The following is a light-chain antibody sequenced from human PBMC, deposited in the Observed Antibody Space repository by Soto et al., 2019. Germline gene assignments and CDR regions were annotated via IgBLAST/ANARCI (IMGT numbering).Light chain of an antibody. CDR3: QQYNTGGT. CDR2: GAS. Sequence: EIVMTQSPATLSVSPGERATLSCRASQSVSSNLAWYQQKPGQAPRLLIYGASTRATGIPARFSGSGSGTEFTLTISSLQSEDFAVYYCQQYNTGGTFGQGTKLEIK. V-gene: IGKV3-15*01. CDR1: QSVSSN. J-gene: IGKJ2*02.